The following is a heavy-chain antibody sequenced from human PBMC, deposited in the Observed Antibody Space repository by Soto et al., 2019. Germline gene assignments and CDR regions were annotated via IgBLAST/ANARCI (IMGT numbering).Heavy chain of an antibody. CDR2: IYHSGST. Sequence: QLQLQESGSGLVKPSQTLSLTCAVSGGSISSGGYSWSWIRQPPGKGLEWIGYIYHSGSTYYNPALKRRVTISVDRSKTQFSLKLSSVTAADTAVYYCARVVTGTDYYYYGMDVWGQGTTVTVSS. CDR1: GGSISSGGYS. CDR3: ARVVTGTDYYYYGMDV. D-gene: IGHD1-7*01. J-gene: IGHJ6*02. V-gene: IGHV4-30-2*01.